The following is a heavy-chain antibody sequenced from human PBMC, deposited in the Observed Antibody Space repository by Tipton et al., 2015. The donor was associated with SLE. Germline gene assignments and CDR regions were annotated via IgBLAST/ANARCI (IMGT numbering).Heavy chain of an antibody. V-gene: IGHV4-38-2*02. J-gene: IGHJ4*02. CDR2: IYHSGST. Sequence: TLSLTCAVSGYSIRSGYYWGWIRPPPGKGLEWIGSIYHSGSTYYNPSLKSRVTISVDTSKNQFSLKLSSVTAADTAVYYCARDGSSWPFDYWGQGTLVTVSS. CDR3: ARDGSSWPFDY. D-gene: IGHD6-13*01. CDR1: GYSIRSGYY.